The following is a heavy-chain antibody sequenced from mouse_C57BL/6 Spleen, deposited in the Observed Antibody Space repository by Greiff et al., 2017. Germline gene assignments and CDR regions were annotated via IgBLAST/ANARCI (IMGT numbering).Heavy chain of an antibody. CDR2: INPTNGGT. J-gene: IGHJ4*01. V-gene: IGHV1-18*01. Sequence: VQLQQSGPELVKPGASVKIPCKASGYTFTDYNMDWVKQSHGKSLEWIGDINPTNGGTIYNQKFKGKATLTVDKSSSTAYMELRSLTSEDTAVYYCARFEDVLYAMDYWGQGTSVTVSS. CDR1: GYTFTDYN. CDR3: ARFEDVLYAMDY.